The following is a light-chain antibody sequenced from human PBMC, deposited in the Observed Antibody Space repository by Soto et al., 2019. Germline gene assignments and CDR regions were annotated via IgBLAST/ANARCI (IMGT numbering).Light chain of an antibody. CDR2: AAS. CDR3: QKYSSVTV. J-gene: IGKJ3*01. V-gene: IGKV1-27*01. CDR1: QGIRNF. Sequence: DIQMTQSPTSLSAYVGDRVTITCQASQGIRNFVAWYQQKPGKAPKLLIYAASTLQSGVPSRFIGSGSGTYFTLTINSLQPEDVATFSCQKYSSVTVFGPWTNVEIK.